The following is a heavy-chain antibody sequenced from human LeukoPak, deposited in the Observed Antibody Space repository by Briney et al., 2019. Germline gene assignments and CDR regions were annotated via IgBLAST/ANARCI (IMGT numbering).Heavy chain of an antibody. D-gene: IGHD6-13*01. CDR2: IWYDGSNK. V-gene: IGHV3-33*06. J-gene: IGHJ5*02. CDR3: AKDGVAAAGLQFGMDRFDP. Sequence: GRSLRLSCAASGFTFSSYGMHWVRQAPGKGLEWVAVIWYDGSNKYYADSVKGRFTISRDDSKNTLYLQMNSLRAEDTAVYYCAKDGVAAAGLQFGMDRFDPWGQGTLVTVSS. CDR1: GFTFSSYG.